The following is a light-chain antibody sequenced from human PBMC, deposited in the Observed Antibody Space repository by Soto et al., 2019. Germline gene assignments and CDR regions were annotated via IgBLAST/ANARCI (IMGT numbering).Light chain of an antibody. CDR2: DAS. V-gene: IGKV3-15*01. CDR3: QQYDNWPPFT. Sequence: EIVMTQSPATLSVSPGERATLSCRAGQSVSSNLAWYQQKPGQAPRLLIYDASTRATGIPVRFSGSGSGTEYTLTISSPRSEDFAVYYCQQYDNWPPFTFGPGTKVDIK. CDR1: QSVSSN. J-gene: IGKJ3*01.